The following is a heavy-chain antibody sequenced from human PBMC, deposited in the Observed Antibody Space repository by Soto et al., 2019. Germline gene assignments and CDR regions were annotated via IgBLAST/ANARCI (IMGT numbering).Heavy chain of an antibody. V-gene: IGHV3-30*18. Sequence: GGSLRLSCAASGFTFSSYGMHWVRQAPGKGLEWVAVISYDGSNKYYADSVKGRFTISRDNSKNTLYLQMNSLRAEDTAVYYCAKVMVRGVHYYYYGMDVWGQGTTVTVSS. D-gene: IGHD3-10*01. CDR2: ISYDGSNK. CDR3: AKVMVRGVHYYYYGMDV. J-gene: IGHJ6*02. CDR1: GFTFSSYG.